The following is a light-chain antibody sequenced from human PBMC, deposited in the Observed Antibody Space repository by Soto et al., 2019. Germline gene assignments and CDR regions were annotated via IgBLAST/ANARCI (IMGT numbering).Light chain of an antibody. J-gene: IGKJ1*01. Sequence: IVLTQSPGTLSLSTGERATLSCRASQSVFNNHIGWYQQKPGQAHRRLIFGASFRATGIPDRFSGSGSGTDLTITISRLEPEDFAVYYCQQYGSSPTTFGQGTKVDIK. CDR2: GAS. CDR1: QSVFNNH. CDR3: QQYGSSPTT. V-gene: IGKV3-20*01.